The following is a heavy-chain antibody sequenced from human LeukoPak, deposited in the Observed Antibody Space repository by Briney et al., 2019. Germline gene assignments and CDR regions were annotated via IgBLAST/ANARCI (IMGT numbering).Heavy chain of an antibody. J-gene: IGHJ6*02. CDR3: ARDPTYYYDSSGYTNYYGMDV. V-gene: IGHV1-18*04. D-gene: IGHD3-22*01. CDR2: ISAYNGNT. CDR1: GYTFTGYY. Sequence: GASVKVSCKASGYTFTGYYMHWVRQAPGQGLEWMGWISAYNGNTNYAQKLQGRVTMTTDTSTSTAYMELRSLRSDDTAVYYCARDPTYYYDSSGYTNYYGMDVWGQGTTVTVSS.